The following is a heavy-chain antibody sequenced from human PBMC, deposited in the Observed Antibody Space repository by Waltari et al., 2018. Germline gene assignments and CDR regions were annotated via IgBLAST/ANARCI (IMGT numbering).Heavy chain of an antibody. J-gene: IGHJ4*02. CDR3: ARQFGGVIFDY. V-gene: IGHV4-39*07. D-gene: IGHD3-16*01. CDR2: IYYSGST. Sequence: QLQLQESGPGLVKPSETLSLTCTVSGGSISSSSYYWGWIRQPPGKGLEWIGSIYYSGSTYYTPSLKSRVTISVDTSKNQFSLKLSSVTAADTAVYYCARQFGGVIFDYWGQGTLVTVSS. CDR1: GGSISSSSYY.